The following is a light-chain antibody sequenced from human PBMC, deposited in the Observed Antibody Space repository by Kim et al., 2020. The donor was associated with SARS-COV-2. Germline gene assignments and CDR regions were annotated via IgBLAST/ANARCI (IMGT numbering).Light chain of an antibody. CDR2: KDN. J-gene: IGLJ2*01. V-gene: IGLV6-57*03. CDR1: SGSIALNY. Sequence: NFMLTQPHSVSESPGKTVTISCTRSSGSIALNYVQWYQQRPGSAPTTVIYKDNQRPSGVPDRFSGSIDSSSNSASLTISGLKTKDEADYYCQSYDTTNRVFGGGTQLTV. CDR3: QSYDTTNRV.